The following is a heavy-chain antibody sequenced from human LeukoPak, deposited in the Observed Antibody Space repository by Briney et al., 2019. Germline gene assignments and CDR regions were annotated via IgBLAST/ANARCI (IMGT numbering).Heavy chain of an antibody. CDR3: ATAPHTYYFDY. CDR2: IYYTGNT. J-gene: IGHJ4*02. V-gene: IGHV4-59*01. CDR1: GDSITTYY. Sequence: SETLSLTCTVSGDSITTYYWSWIRQPPGKGLEWIAYIYYTGNTNYNPSLKSRVTISVDTSKSQFSLKLSSVTAADTAVYYCATAPHTYYFDYWGQGTLVTVSS.